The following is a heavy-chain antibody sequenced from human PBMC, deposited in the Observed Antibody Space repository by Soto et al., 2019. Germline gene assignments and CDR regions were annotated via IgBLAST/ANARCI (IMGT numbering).Heavy chain of an antibody. D-gene: IGHD3-9*01. CDR1: GYTFTSYG. Sequence: ASVKVSCKASGYTFTSYGISWVRQASGQGLEWMGWISAYNGNTNYAQKLQGRVTMTTDTSTSTAYMELRSLRSDDTAVYYCARDFENRKTMGALRYYYYYGMDVWGQGTTVTVSS. CDR3: ARDFENRKTMGALRYYYYYGMDV. V-gene: IGHV1-18*04. J-gene: IGHJ6*02. CDR2: ISAYNGNT.